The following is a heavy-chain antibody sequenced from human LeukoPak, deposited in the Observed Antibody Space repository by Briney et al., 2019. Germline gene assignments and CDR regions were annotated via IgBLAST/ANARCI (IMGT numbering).Heavy chain of an antibody. CDR2: IYYRGST. J-gene: IGHJ4*02. V-gene: IGHV4-59*11. CDR3: ASYHDYSNYYFDY. CDR1: GGSISSHY. Sequence: SETLSLTCTVSGGSISSHYWSWIRQPPGKGLEWIGYIYYRGSTNYNPSLKSRVTISVDTSKNQFSLKLSSVTAADTAVYYCASYHDYSNYYFDYWGQGTLVTVSS. D-gene: IGHD4-11*01.